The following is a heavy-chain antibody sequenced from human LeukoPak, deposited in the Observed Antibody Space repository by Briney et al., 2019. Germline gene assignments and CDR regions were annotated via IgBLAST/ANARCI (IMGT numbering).Heavy chain of an antibody. CDR1: GGTFSSYA. D-gene: IGHD2-21*01. J-gene: IGHJ1*01. CDR2: IIPIFGTA. V-gene: IGHV1-69*01. Sequence: SVTVSCTASGGTFSSYAISWVRQAPGQGLEWMGGIIPIFGTANYAQKFQGRVTITADESTSTAYMELSSLRSEDTAVYYCARDSSEFRSLIPHWGQGTLVTVSS. CDR3: ARDSSEFRSLIPH.